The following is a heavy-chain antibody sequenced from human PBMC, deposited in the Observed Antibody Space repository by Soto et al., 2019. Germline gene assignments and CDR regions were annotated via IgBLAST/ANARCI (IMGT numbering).Heavy chain of an antibody. CDR3: AGQLNDYGDYFFDY. D-gene: IGHD4-17*01. Sequence: GGSLRLSCAASGFTVSSNYMSWVRQAPGKGLEWVSVIYSGGSTYYADSVKGRFTISRDNSKNTLYLQMNSLRAEDTAVYYCAGQLNDYGDYFFDYWGQGTLVTVSS. V-gene: IGHV3-53*01. CDR2: IYSGGST. J-gene: IGHJ4*02. CDR1: GFTVSSNY.